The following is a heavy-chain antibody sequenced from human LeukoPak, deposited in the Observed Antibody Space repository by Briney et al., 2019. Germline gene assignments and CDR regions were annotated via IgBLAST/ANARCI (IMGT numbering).Heavy chain of an antibody. D-gene: IGHD5-24*01. CDR3: ARHREMATIYYFDY. V-gene: IGHV4-4*07. Sequence: SETLSLTCTVSGGSISSYYWSWIRQPAGKGLEWIGRIYTSGSTNYNLSLKSRVAISVDTSKNQISLKLSSVTAADTAVYYCARHREMATIYYFDYWGQGTLVTVSS. CDR2: IYTSGST. J-gene: IGHJ4*02. CDR1: GGSISSYY.